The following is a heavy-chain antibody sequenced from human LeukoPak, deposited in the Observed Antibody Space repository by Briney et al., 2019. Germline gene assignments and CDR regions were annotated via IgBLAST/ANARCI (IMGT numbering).Heavy chain of an antibody. D-gene: IGHD3-3*01. CDR3: ARILGDHQKDFHH. CDR2: ISTKTGT. CDR1: GYTFTRYA. V-gene: IGHV7-4-1*02. J-gene: IGHJ1*01. Sequence: ASVKVSCKASGYTFTRYAINWLRQAPGRGLEWMGWISTKTGTPHVQGFTGRFVFSLDTSVSTAYLQISNLNLDDTAVYYCARILGDHQKDFHHWGQGTLVTVSS.